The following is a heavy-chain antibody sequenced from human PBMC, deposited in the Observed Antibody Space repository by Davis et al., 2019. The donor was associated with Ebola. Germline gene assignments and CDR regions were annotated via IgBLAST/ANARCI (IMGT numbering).Heavy chain of an antibody. CDR1: GYTFTSYD. Sequence: AASVKVSCKASGYTFTSYDINWVRQATGQGLEWMGWMNPNSGNTGYAQKFQGRVTMTRNTSISTAYMELRSLRSDDTAVYYCARVPDMITFGGTPPDYWGQGTLVTVSS. V-gene: IGHV1-8*01. J-gene: IGHJ4*02. D-gene: IGHD3-16*01. CDR3: ARVPDMITFGGTPPDY. CDR2: MNPNSGNT.